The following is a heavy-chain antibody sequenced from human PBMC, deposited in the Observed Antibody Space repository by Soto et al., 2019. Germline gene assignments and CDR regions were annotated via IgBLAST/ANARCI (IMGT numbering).Heavy chain of an antibody. Sequence: SGPTLVNPTQTLTLTCTFSGFSLSTSGMRVSWIRQPPGKALEWLARIDWDDDKFYSTSLKTRLTISKDTSKNQVVLTMTNMDPVDTATYYCARSTYYDFWSGYLTSQGDWFDPWGQGTLVTVS. J-gene: IGHJ5*02. CDR3: ARSTYYDFWSGYLTSQGDWFDP. V-gene: IGHV2-70*04. CDR2: IDWDDDK. CDR1: GFSLSTSGMR. D-gene: IGHD3-3*01.